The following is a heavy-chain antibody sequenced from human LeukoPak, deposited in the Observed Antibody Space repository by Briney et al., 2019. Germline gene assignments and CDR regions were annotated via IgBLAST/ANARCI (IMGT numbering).Heavy chain of an antibody. J-gene: IGHJ4*02. V-gene: IGHV3-74*01. Sequence: GESLRLSCVVSGFNFRDHWMHWFRQAPGKGLVWVTRISSDGATTDYADSVKGRSTISRDDAKNTLYLQMSSLRADDTAVYYCACTTYYAGSSWGQGTLVTVSS. D-gene: IGHD2-2*01. CDR3: ACTTYYAGSS. CDR2: ISSDGATT. CDR1: GFNFRDHW.